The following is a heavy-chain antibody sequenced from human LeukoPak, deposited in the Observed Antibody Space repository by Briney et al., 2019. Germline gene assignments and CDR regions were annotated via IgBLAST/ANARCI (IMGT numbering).Heavy chain of an antibody. J-gene: IGHJ4*02. CDR1: GFTFSDYY. D-gene: IGHD1-26*01. CDR2: ISSSSSYI. CDR3: ARELGHATDY. Sequence: GGSLRLSCAASGFTFSDYYMSWIRLAPGKGLEWVSSISSSSSYIYYADSVKGRFTISRDNAKNSLYLQMNSLRAEDTAVYYCARELGHATDYWGQGTLVTVSS. V-gene: IGHV3-11*06.